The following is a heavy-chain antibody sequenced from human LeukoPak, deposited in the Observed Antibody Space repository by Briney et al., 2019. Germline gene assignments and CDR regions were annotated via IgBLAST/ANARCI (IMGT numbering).Heavy chain of an antibody. CDR3: ARAVVVAANTYFDY. CDR2: ISAYNGNT. V-gene: IGHV1-18*01. J-gene: IGHJ4*02. CDR1: GYTFTSYG. D-gene: IGHD2-15*01. Sequence: GASVRVSCKASGYTFTSYGISWVRQAPGQGLEWMGWISAYNGNTNYAQKLQGRVTMTTDTSTSTAYMELRSLRSDDTAVYYCARAVVVAANTYFDYWGQGTLVTVSS.